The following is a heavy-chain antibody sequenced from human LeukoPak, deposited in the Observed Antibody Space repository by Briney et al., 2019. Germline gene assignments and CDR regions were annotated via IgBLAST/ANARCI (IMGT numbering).Heavy chain of an antibody. J-gene: IGHJ6*02. CDR2: IYHSGST. V-gene: IGHV4-30-2*01. Sequence: SETLSLTCTVSGGSISGYSWSWIRQPPGKGLEWIGYIYHSGSTYYNPSLKSRVTISVDRSKNQFSLKLSSVTAADTAVYYCARGSAPTLYYYYYYGMDVWGQGTTVTVSS. CDR3: ARGSAPTLYYYYYYGMDV. CDR1: GGSISGYS.